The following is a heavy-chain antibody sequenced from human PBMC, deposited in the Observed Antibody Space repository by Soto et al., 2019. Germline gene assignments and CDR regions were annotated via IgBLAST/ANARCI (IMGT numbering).Heavy chain of an antibody. CDR2: IYWDDDK. D-gene: IGHD3-9*01. Sequence: QITLKESGPTLVKPTQTLTLTCTFSGFSLSTSGRGVGWIRQPPGKALEWLAVIYWDDDKRYSPSLKSRLTIIKDTSKNQVVLTMTNMDPVDTATYYSAHPAYDILTGHYWYYFDYWGQGTLVTVSS. CDR3: AHPAYDILTGHYWYYFDY. CDR1: GFSLSTSGRG. J-gene: IGHJ4*02. V-gene: IGHV2-5*02.